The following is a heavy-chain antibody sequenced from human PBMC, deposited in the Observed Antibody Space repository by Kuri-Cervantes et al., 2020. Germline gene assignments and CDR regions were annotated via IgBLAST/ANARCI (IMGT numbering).Heavy chain of an antibody. CDR2: ISAGDGDT. CDR3: ARALADYGDYPGSY. V-gene: IGHV1-18*01. J-gene: IGHJ4*02. Sequence: ASVKVSCKASGYIFTSYAITWVRQAPGQGLEWLGRISAGDGDTDYAKKFQARLTMTTDTSTNTAYMELRSLRSDDTAAYYCARALADYGDYPGSYWGQGTLVTVSS. D-gene: IGHD4-17*01. CDR1: GYIFTSYA.